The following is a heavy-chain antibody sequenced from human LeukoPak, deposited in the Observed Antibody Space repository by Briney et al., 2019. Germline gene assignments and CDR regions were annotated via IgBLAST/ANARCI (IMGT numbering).Heavy chain of an antibody. CDR3: AREHTTVTSLLDY. CDR2: IKQDGSEK. J-gene: IGHJ4*02. CDR1: GFTFSSYW. Sequence: GGSLRLSCAASGFTFSSYWMSWVRQAPGKGLEWVANIKQDGSEKYYVDSVKGRFTISRDNARDSVYLQMDSLRAEDTAVYYCAREHTTVTSLLDYWGQGTLVTVSS. V-gene: IGHV3-7*01. D-gene: IGHD4-17*01.